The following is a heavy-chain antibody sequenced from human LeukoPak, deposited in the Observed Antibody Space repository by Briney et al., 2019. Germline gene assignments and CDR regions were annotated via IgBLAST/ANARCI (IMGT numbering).Heavy chain of an antibody. J-gene: IGHJ3*02. D-gene: IGHD1-26*01. CDR3: GKNRYSGSLSPFDI. CDR2: ISGGGGDT. V-gene: IGHV3-23*01. Sequence: GGSLRLSCAASKFAFSSYAMSWVRQAPGKGLEWVSAISGGGGDTYYADSVKGRFTISRDNSKNTLYLQMNSLRAEDTAVYYCGKNRYSGSLSPFDIWGQGTMVTVSS. CDR1: KFAFSSYA.